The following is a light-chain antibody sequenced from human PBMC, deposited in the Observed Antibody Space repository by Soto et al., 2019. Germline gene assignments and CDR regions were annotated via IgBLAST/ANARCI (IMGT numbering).Light chain of an antibody. Sequence: QPVLTQPPSASGTPGQRVTISCSGSSSNIGSNYVYWYQQLPGTAPKLLIYRNNQRPSGVPDRFSGSKSGTSASLAISGLRSEDEADYNCAAWDDSLSGVVFGGGTKLTVL. J-gene: IGLJ2*01. CDR1: SSNIGSNY. V-gene: IGLV1-47*01. CDR2: RNN. CDR3: AAWDDSLSGVV.